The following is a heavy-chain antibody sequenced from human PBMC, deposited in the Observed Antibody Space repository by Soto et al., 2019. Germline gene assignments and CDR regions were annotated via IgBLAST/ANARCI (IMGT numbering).Heavy chain of an antibody. V-gene: IGHV1-3*01. CDR2: INPASGHT. Sequence: QVQLVQSGAEVKKPGASVKVSCKASGYTFTTYALHWVRQAPGQRPEWMGWINPASGHTKYSKKFQDRVTITRDTSASTGYMEVSSLRSENKSVYYCGRSVVGATGEILYNAMDVW. D-gene: IGHD1-26*01. CDR1: GYTFTTYA. CDR3: GRSVVGATGEILYNAMDV. J-gene: IGHJ6*01.